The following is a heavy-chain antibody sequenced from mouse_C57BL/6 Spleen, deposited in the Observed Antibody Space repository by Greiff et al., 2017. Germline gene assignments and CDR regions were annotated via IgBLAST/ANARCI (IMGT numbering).Heavy chain of an antibody. V-gene: IGHV1-61*01. CDR3: AREDYYGSSLPYWYFDV. CDR2: IYPSDSET. D-gene: IGHD1-1*01. CDR1: GYTFTSYW. J-gene: IGHJ1*03. Sequence: VQLQQPGAELVRPGSSVKLSCKASGYTFTSYWMDWVKQRPGQGLEWIGNIYPSDSETHYNQKFKDKATLTVDKSSSTAYMQLSSLTSEDSAVYYCAREDYYGSSLPYWYFDVWGTGTTVTVSS.